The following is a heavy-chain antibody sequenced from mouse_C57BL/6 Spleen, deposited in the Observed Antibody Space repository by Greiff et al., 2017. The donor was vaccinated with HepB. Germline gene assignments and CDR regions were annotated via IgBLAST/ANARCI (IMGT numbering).Heavy chain of an antibody. J-gene: IGHJ1*03. CDR3: AISTSPPYFDV. CDR1: GFTFSDYY. Sequence: EVKLMESEGGLVQPGSSMKLSCTASGFTFSDYYMAWVRQVPEKGLEWVANINYDGSSTYYLDSLKSRFIISRDNAKNILYLQMSSLKSEDTATYYCAISTSPPYFDVWGTGTTVTVSS. V-gene: IGHV5-16*01. CDR2: INYDGSST. D-gene: IGHD6-2*01.